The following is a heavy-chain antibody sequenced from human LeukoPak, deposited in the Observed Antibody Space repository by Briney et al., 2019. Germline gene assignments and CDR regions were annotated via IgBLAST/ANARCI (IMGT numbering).Heavy chain of an antibody. Sequence: ASVKVSCKASGGTFNSYAISWVRQAPGQGLEWMGGIIPIFGTANYAQRFQGRVTITADESTSTAYMELSSLRSEDTAVCYCARDGRELSGSWGQGTLVTVSS. V-gene: IGHV1-69*13. CDR1: GGTFNSYA. J-gene: IGHJ4*02. CDR2: IIPIFGTA. D-gene: IGHD1-26*01. CDR3: ARDGRELSGS.